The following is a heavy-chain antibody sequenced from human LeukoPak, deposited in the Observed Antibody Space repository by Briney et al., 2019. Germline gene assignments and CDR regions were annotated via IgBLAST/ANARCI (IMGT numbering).Heavy chain of an antibody. V-gene: IGHV3-15*01. CDR3: TTVSIAVAGYFDY. CDR1: GFTFSNAW. D-gene: IGHD6-19*01. Sequence: PGGSLRLSCAASGFTFSNAWMSWVRQAPGKGLEWVGRIKSKTDGGTTDYAAPVKGRFTISRDDSKNTLYPQMNSLKTEDTAVYYCTTVSIAVAGYFDYWGQGTLVTVSS. J-gene: IGHJ4*02. CDR2: IKSKTDGGTT.